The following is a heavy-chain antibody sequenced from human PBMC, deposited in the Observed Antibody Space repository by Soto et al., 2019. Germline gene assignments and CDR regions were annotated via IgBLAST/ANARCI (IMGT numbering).Heavy chain of an antibody. CDR2: IYYSGST. CDR3: ARDLSGSSGSYNWFDP. CDR1: GGSISSGDYY. Sequence: SETLSLTCTVSGGSISSGDYYWSWIRQPPGKGLEWIGYIYYSGSTYYNPSLKSRVTISVDTSKNQFSLKLSSVTAAETAVYYCARDLSGSSGSYNWFDPWGQGTLVTVSS. J-gene: IGHJ5*02. V-gene: IGHV4-30-4*01. D-gene: IGHD3-22*01.